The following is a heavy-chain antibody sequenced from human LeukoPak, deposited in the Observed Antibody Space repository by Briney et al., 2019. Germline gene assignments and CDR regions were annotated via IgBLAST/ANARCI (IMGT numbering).Heavy chain of an antibody. CDR2: INHSGST. Sequence: SETLSLTCAVYGGSFSGYYWSWIRQPPGKGLEWIGEINHSGSTNYNPSLKSRVTISVDTSKNQFSLKLSSVTAADTAVYYCARGRTTMGIGWFDPWGQGTLVTVSS. V-gene: IGHV4-34*01. J-gene: IGHJ5*02. CDR3: ARGRTTMGIGWFDP. CDR1: GGSFSGYY. D-gene: IGHD1-1*01.